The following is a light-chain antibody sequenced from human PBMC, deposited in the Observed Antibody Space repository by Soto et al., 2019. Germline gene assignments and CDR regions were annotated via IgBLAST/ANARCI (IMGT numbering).Light chain of an antibody. CDR1: QSISRY. V-gene: IGKV3-20*01. J-gene: IGKJ1*01. Sequence: IVLTQSPGTLSLSPGERTTLSCRASQSISRYLAWYQQKPAQGPRLLIYGASSRATGTPDRFSGSGSGTDFTITINRLEPEDFALYYCQQYGSSPPTFGQGTKVEIK. CDR2: GAS. CDR3: QQYGSSPPT.